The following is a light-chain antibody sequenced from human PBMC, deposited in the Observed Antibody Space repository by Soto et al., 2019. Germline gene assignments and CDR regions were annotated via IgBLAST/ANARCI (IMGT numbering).Light chain of an antibody. CDR1: QSISNY. CDR3: HQSYSTPFT. CDR2: AAS. J-gene: IGKJ3*01. Sequence: DIQMTQSPSSLSASVGDSVTITCRASQSISNYLNWYQQKPGKAPKLLVYAASSMQSGVSSRFSGSGSGTDFTLTISSLQPEDFATYYCHQSYSTPFTFGPGTKVDIK. V-gene: IGKV1-39*01.